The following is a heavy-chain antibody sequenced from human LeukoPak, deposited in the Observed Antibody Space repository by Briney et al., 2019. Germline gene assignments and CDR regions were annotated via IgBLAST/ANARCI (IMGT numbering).Heavy chain of an antibody. CDR3: ARHGGYYYYALDI. D-gene: IGHD3-22*01. J-gene: IGHJ3*02. CDR2: IYYSGST. V-gene: IGHV4-39*01. CDR1: GGSIANYY. Sequence: SETLSLTCTVSGGSIANYYWNWIRQPPGKGLEWIGTIYYSGSTYCSPSLKNRVTISVDTSKNQFSLKLSSVTAADTAVYYCARHGGYYYYALDIWGQGTMVTVSS.